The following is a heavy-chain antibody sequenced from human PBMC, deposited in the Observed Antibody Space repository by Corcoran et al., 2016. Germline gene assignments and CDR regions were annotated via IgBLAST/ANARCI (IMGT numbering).Heavy chain of an antibody. D-gene: IGHD3-10*01. CDR3: ARHRKSGWYFDL. CDR1: GGSFSDHS. Sequence: QVQLQQWGAGLLKPSETLSLTCAVDGGSFSDHSWSWIRQPPGKGLEWIGEMSHRGRTTYNPSLKSRITISVDTSKNQFSLKLSSVSAADTAVYYCARHRKSGWYFDLWGRGTLVTVSS. V-gene: IGHV4-34*01. CDR2: MSHRGRT. J-gene: IGHJ2*01.